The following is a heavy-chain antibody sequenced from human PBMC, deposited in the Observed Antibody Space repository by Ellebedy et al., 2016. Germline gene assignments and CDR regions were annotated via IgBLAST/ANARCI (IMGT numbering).Heavy chain of an antibody. D-gene: IGHD6-25*01. V-gene: IGHV3-30*04. CDR1: GFTFGYYA. Sequence: GESLKISXAVSGFTFGYYAMHWVRQAPGKGLEWVAVISSDGGTNYYADSVKGRLTISRDNSKSTLYLQMNSLTAEDTAMYYCAKEAAEAKEGAAAYLSYDYWGQGTLVTVSS. CDR3: AKEAAEAKEGAAAYLSYDY. J-gene: IGHJ4*02. CDR2: ISSDGGTN.